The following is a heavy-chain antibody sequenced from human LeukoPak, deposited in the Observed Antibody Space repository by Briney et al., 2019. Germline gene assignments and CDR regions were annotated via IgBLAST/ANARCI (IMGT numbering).Heavy chain of an antibody. V-gene: IGHV3-30*04. J-gene: IGHJ4*02. CDR1: GFTFSTYA. D-gene: IGHD6-19*01. Sequence: GGSLRLSCAASGFTFSTYAMHWVRQAPGKGLEWVAVISYDGSSKYYADSVKGRFTISRDNSKNTLYLQMNSLRAEDTAVYYCARVGQWLPDYWGQGTLVTVSS. CDR2: ISYDGSSK. CDR3: ARVGQWLPDY.